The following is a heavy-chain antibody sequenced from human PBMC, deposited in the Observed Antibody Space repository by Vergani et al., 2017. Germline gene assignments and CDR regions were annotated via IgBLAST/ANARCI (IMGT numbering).Heavy chain of an antibody. CDR3: ARNLAYCGGDCYSTYYYYYMDV. CDR2: ISSSSSYT. J-gene: IGHJ6*03. D-gene: IGHD2-21*01. V-gene: IGHV3-11*05. Sequence: QVQLVESGGGLVKPGGSLRLSCAASGFTFSDYYMSWIRQAPGKGLEWVSYISSSSSYTNYADSVKGRFTISRDNAKNSLYLQMNSLRAEDTAVYYCARNLAYCGGDCYSTYYYYYMDVWGKGTTVTVSS. CDR1: GFTFSDYY.